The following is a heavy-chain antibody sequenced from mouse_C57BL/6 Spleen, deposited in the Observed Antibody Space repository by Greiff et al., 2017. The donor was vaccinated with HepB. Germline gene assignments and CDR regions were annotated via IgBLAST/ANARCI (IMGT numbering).Heavy chain of an antibody. D-gene: IGHD3-2*02. CDR3: ARAAQATSDY. CDR2: IDPEDGET. CDR1: GFNIKDYY. J-gene: IGHJ2*01. V-gene: IGHV14-2*01. Sequence: VQLQQSGAELVKPGASVKLSCTASGFNIKDYYMHWVKQRTEQGLEWIGRIDPEDGETKYAPKFPGKATITADTSSNTAYLQLSSLTSEDTAVYYGARAAQATSDYWGQGTTLTVSS.